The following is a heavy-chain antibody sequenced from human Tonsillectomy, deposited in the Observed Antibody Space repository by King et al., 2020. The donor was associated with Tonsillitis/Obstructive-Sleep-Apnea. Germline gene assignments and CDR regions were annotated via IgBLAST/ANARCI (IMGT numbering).Heavy chain of an antibody. CDR3: ARGDLLTGYYASTDFDY. Sequence: VQLPQWGAGLLKPSETLSLTCAVYGGSFSAYYWSWIRQPPGKGLEWIGEINHSGSTKYNPSLKSRLIVSLDTSKNQFSLKLSSVTAADTAVYYCARGDLLTGYYASTDFDYWGQGTLVTVSS. V-gene: IGHV4-34*01. CDR2: INHSGST. D-gene: IGHD3-9*01. CDR1: GGSFSAYY. J-gene: IGHJ4*02.